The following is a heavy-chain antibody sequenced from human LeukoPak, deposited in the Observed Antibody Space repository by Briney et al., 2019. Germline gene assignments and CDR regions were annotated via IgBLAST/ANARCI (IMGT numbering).Heavy chain of an antibody. CDR3: AKGGMQVWSNPVDH. Sequence: GGSLRLSCAASVVTFSSYGMHWVRQAPGKGLEWVAVIWYDGSNKYYADSVKGRFTISRDNSKNTLYLQMNSLRAEDTAVYYCAKGGMQVWSNPVDHWGQGTLVTVSS. V-gene: IGHV3-33*06. CDR2: IWYDGSNK. J-gene: IGHJ4*02. CDR1: VVTFSSYG. D-gene: IGHD5-18*01.